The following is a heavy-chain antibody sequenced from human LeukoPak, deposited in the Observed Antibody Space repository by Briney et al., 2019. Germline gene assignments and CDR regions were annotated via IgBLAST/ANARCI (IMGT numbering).Heavy chain of an antibody. V-gene: IGHV3-74*01. CDR1: GFTFSSYW. CDR2: INGGGRNI. J-gene: IGHJ3*02. Sequence: GGSLRLSCVASGFTFSSYWMHWVRQDPRKGLVWVSRINGGGRNINYADSMRGRFTISRDNAKNTLYLQMNTLRVEDTAVYYCAREGIAAAGYAFDIWGQGTMVTVSS. D-gene: IGHD6-13*01. CDR3: AREGIAAAGYAFDI.